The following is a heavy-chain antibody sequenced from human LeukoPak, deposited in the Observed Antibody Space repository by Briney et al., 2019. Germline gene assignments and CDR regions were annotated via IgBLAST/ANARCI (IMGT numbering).Heavy chain of an antibody. J-gene: IGHJ4*02. Sequence: PSETLSLTCTVSGGSISSYYWSWIRQPPGKGLEWIGYIYYSGSTNYNPFLKSRVTISVDTSKNQFSLKLSSVTAADTAVYYCARAKQAAAGTDFDYWGQGTLVTVSS. V-gene: IGHV4-59*01. CDR1: GGSISSYY. CDR3: ARAKQAAAGTDFDY. D-gene: IGHD6-13*01. CDR2: IYYSGST.